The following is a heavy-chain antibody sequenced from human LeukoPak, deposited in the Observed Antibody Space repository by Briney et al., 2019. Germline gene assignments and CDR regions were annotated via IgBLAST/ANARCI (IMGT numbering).Heavy chain of an antibody. CDR1: GFTFSSYA. CDR3: ARAMYYYDSSGFDY. CDR2: ISSNGGST. Sequence: PGGSLRLSCAASGFTFSSYAMHWVRQAPGKGLEYVSAISSNGGSTYYANSVKGRFTIFRDNSKNTLYLQMGSLRAEDMAVYYCARAMYYYDSSGFDYWGQGTLVTVSS. D-gene: IGHD3-22*01. J-gene: IGHJ4*02. V-gene: IGHV3-64*01.